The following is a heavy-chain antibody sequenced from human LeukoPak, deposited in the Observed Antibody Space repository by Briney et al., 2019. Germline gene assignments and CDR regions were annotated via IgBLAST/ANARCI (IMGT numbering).Heavy chain of an antibody. V-gene: IGHV4-59*08. J-gene: IGHJ4*02. D-gene: IGHD2-15*01. CDR3: ARHGPDCSGGSCYSLIDY. CDR1: GGSISSYD. CDR2: IYYSGST. Sequence: PSEDLSLTCTVSGGSISSYDWSWIRRPPGKGLEWIGYIYYSGSTNYNPSLKSRVTISVDTSKNQFSLKLSSVTAADTAVYYCARHGPDCSGGSCYSLIDYWGQGTLVTVSS.